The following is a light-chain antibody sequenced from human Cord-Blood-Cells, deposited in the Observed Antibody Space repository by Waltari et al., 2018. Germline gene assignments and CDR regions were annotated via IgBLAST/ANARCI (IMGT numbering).Light chain of an antibody. V-gene: IGKV4-1*01. CDR2: WAS. CDR3: QQYYSTPT. CDR1: PSVLYSSNNKNY. J-gene: IGKJ3*01. Sequence: DIVMTQSPDSLAVSLGEGATIICKSRPSVLYSSNNKNYLAWYQQKPGKPPKLLIYWASTRESGVPDRFSGSGSGTDFTLTISSLQAEDVAVYYCQQYYSTPTFGPGTKVDIK.